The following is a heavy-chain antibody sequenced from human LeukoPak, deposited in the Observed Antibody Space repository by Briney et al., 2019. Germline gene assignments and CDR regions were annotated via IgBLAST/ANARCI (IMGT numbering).Heavy chain of an antibody. CDR3: AKEGRWLQLRRGYFDY. J-gene: IGHJ4*02. Sequence: PGGSLRLSCAASGFTFSSSAMSWVRQAPGKGLEWVSAISNNGGYTYYADSVQGRFTISRDNSKNTLYLQMNSLRAEDTAVYYCAKEGRWLQLRRGYFDYWGQGTLVTVSS. V-gene: IGHV3-23*01. CDR1: GFTFSSSA. D-gene: IGHD5-24*01. CDR2: ISNNGGYT.